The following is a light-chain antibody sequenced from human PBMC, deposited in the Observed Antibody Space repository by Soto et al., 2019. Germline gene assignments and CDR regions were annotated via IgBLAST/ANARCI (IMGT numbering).Light chain of an antibody. Sequence: QSALTQPASVSGSPGQSITISCTGTSSDVGGYNYVSWYQQHPGKAPKLMIYDVRNRPSGVSNRFSGSKSVNTASLTISGLQAEDEADYYCSLYTTISTYVFGTGTKVTVL. CDR1: SSDVGGYNY. V-gene: IGLV2-14*01. J-gene: IGLJ1*01. CDR3: SLYTTISTYV. CDR2: DVR.